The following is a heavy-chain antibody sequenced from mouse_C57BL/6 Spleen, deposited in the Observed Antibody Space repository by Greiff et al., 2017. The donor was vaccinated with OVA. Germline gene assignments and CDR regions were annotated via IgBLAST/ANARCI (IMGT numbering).Heavy chain of an antibody. CDR1: GFNIKNTY. J-gene: IGHJ4*01. Sequence: VHVKQSVAELVRPGASVKLSCTASGFNIKNTYMHWVKQRPEQGLEWIGRIDPANGNTKYAPKFQGKATITADTSSNTAYLQLSSLTSEDTAIYYCARCITTVVARDYYAMDYWGQGTSVTVSS. D-gene: IGHD1-1*01. V-gene: IGHV14-3*01. CDR2: IDPANGNT. CDR3: ARCITTVVARDYYAMDY.